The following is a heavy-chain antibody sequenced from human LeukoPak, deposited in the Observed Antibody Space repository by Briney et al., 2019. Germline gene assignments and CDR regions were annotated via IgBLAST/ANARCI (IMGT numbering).Heavy chain of an antibody. D-gene: IGHD4-23*01. CDR1: GGSFSGYY. Sequence: SETLSLTCAVYGGSFSGYYGSWIRQPPGKGLEWMWEINHSGSTNYNPSLTSRVTISVDTSKNQFSLKLSSVPAADTAVYYCASKTSPPTVDWYFDLWGRGTLVTVSS. CDR3: ASKTSPPTVDWYFDL. J-gene: IGHJ2*01. CDR2: INHSGST. V-gene: IGHV4-34*01.